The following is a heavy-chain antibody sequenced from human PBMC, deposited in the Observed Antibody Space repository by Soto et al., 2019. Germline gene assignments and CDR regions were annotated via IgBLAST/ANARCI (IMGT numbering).Heavy chain of an antibody. V-gene: IGHV1-3*01. CDR2: INAGNGNT. D-gene: IGHD6-13*01. CDR1: GYTFTSYA. Sequence: VASVKVSCKASGYTFTSYAMHWVRQAPGQRLEWMGWINAGNGNTKYSQKFQGRVTITRDTSASTAYMELSSLRSEDTAVYYCARGFIGYSSSWYNWFDPWGQGTLVTVSS. CDR3: ARGFIGYSSSWYNWFDP. J-gene: IGHJ5*02.